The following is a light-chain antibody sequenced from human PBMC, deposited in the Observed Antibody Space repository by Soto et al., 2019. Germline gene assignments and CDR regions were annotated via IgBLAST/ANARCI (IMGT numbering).Light chain of an antibody. CDR1: QSVRND. V-gene: IGKV3-11*01. CDR2: SAS. CDR3: QQRTNWPPT. J-gene: IGKJ4*01. Sequence: EIVLTQSPATLSLSPGERATLSCRASQSVRNDLVWYHQKPGQAPRVLICSASNRATGIPARFSGSGAGTDIALTISSLEPEDFAVYYCQQRTNWPPTFGRGTKVEMK.